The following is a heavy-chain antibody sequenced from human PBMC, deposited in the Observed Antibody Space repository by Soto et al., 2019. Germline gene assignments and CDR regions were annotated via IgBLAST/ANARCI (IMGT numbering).Heavy chain of an antibody. Sequence: ASVKVSCKASGYTFTSYGISWVRQAPGQGLEWMGWISAYNGNTNYAQKLQGRVTMTTDTSTSTAYMELRSLRSDDTAVYYCARASYDSSGYYSPLDAFDIWGQGTMVTVS. CDR1: GYTFTSYG. CDR3: ARASYDSSGYYSPLDAFDI. V-gene: IGHV1-18*01. J-gene: IGHJ3*02. CDR2: ISAYNGNT. D-gene: IGHD3-22*01.